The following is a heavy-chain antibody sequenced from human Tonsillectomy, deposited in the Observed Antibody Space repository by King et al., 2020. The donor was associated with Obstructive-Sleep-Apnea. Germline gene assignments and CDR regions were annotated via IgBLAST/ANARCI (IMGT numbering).Heavy chain of an antibody. CDR2: IYTRGST. J-gene: IGHJ4*02. CDR3: ARAGYSGYDYVNYFDY. Sequence: QLQESGPGLVKPSETLSLTCTVSGGAISSYYWSWIRQPAGKGLEWIGRIYTRGSTNYNPSLKSRVTMSVDTSKHQFSLKLSSVTAADTAVYYCARAGYSGYDYVNYFDYWGQGTLVTVSS. V-gene: IGHV4-4*07. CDR1: GGAISSYY. D-gene: IGHD5-12*01.